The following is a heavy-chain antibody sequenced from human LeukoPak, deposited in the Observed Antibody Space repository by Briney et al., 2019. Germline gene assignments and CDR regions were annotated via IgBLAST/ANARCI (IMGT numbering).Heavy chain of an antibody. CDR2: INPSGGST. CDR1: GYTFTTYY. Sequence: ASVKVSCKASGYTFTTYYMHWVRQAPGQGLEWMGIINPSGGSTTYAQKFQGRVTMTRDTSTSTVYMELNSLISEDTAVYYCAREPRGSHFAYWGQGPRVTVSP. D-gene: IGHD1-26*01. J-gene: IGHJ4*02. V-gene: IGHV1-46*01. CDR3: AREPRGSHFAY.